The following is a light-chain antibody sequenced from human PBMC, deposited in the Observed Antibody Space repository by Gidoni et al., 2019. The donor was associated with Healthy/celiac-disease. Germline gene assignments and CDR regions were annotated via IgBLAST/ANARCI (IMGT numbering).Light chain of an antibody. Sequence: QSALTKPASVSGSPGQSITISCTGTSSDVGGYNYVSWYQQHPGKAPKLMIYDASNRPSVVSNRFSGSKSGNTASLTISGLQAEDAADYYCSSYTSSVWVFGGATKLTVL. J-gene: IGLJ3*02. CDR1: SSDVGGYNY. CDR2: DAS. V-gene: IGLV2-14*01. CDR3: SSYTSSVWV.